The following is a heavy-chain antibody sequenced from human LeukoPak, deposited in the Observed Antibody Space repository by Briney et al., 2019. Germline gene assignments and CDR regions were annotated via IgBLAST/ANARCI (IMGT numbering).Heavy chain of an antibody. Sequence: PGGSLRLSCAASGFTFSSYGMSWVRQAPGKGLEWVSAISGGGGSTYYADSVKGRFTISRDNSKDTLDLQMNSLRAEDTAVYYCAKHPIVGATGNFDYWGQGTLVTVSS. V-gene: IGHV3-23*01. D-gene: IGHD1-26*01. CDR3: AKHPIVGATGNFDY. CDR2: ISGGGGST. J-gene: IGHJ4*02. CDR1: GFTFSSYG.